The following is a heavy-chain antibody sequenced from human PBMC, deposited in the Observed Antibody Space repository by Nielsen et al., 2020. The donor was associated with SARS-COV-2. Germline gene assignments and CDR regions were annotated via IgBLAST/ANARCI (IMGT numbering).Heavy chain of an antibody. V-gene: IGHV4-59*12. CDR2: IYYSGST. Sequence: SETLSLTCTVSGGSISSYYWSWIRQPPGKGLEWIGYIYYSGSTNYNPSLKSRVTISVDTSKNQFSLKLSSVTAADTAVYYCARGSDDFWSGYYTGHYYYYGMDVWGQGTTVTVSS. CDR3: ARGSDDFWSGYYTGHYYYYGMDV. J-gene: IGHJ6*02. CDR1: GGSISSYY. D-gene: IGHD3-3*01.